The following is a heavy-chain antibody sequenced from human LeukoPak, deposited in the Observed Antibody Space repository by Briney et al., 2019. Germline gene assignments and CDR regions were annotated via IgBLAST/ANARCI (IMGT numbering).Heavy chain of an antibody. J-gene: IGHJ4*02. CDR2: INPNTGDT. CDR3: AREDGLGSFYNGFDF. V-gene: IGHV1-2*02. Sequence: AASVKVPCKASGYMFSDYFMHWVRQAPGQGLEWMAWINPNTGDTNYGQKFQGRVTMSRDTSISTVYMELSSLRSDDTAIYYCAREDGLGSFYNGFDFWGQGSLVTVSS. CDR1: GYMFSDYF. D-gene: IGHD3-10*01.